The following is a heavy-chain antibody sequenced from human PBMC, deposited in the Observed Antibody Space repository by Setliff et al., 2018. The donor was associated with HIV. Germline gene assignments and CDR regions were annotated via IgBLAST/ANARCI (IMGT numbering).Heavy chain of an antibody. CDR3: ARLEVAGAYSYYYMDV. Sequence: PGESLKISCKVSAYSSTTSWITWVRQMPGKGLEWMGRIAPRDPYTDYSPSFEGHVTISFDKSVSTAYLQWSSLKASDTAMYYCARLEVAGAYSYYYMDVWGKGTTVTVSS. J-gene: IGHJ6*03. CDR1: AYSSTTSW. CDR2: IAPRDPYT. D-gene: IGHD6-19*01. V-gene: IGHV5-10-1*01.